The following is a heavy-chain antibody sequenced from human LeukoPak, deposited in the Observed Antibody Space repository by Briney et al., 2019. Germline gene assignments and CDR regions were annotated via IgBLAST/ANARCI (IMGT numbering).Heavy chain of an antibody. V-gene: IGHV3-7*01. Sequence: GGSLRLSCAASGFTFSNSWMSWVRQAPGKGLEWVANIKQDGSEKYYVDSVKGRFTISRDNAKNSLYLQMNSLRAEDTAVYCCAKDFTGHRRWGNYMDVWGKGTTVTVSS. CDR3: AKDFTGHRRWGNYMDV. CDR1: GFTFSNSW. D-gene: IGHD3-16*01. CDR2: IKQDGSEK. J-gene: IGHJ6*03.